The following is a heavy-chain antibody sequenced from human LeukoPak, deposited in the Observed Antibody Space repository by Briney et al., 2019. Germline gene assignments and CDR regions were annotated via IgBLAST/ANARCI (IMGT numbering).Heavy chain of an antibody. CDR2: INHSGST. CDR1: GGSFSGYY. J-gene: IGHJ4*02. D-gene: IGHD2-2*01. Sequence: SETLSLTCAVYGGSFSGYYWSWIRQPPGKGLEWIGEINHSGSTNYNPSLKSRVTISVDTSKSQFSLKLSSVTAADTAVYYCAKHIVVVPAAMDYFDYWGQGTLVTVSS. V-gene: IGHV4-34*01. CDR3: AKHIVVVPAAMDYFDY.